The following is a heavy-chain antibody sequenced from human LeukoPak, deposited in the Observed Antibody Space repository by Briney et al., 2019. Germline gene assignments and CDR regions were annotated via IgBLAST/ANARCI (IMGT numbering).Heavy chain of an antibody. CDR1: GFTFSAYS. D-gene: IGHD3-16*01. CDR2: INSTSNNI. Sequence: GGSLRLSCRTSGFTFSAYSMNWVRQAPGKGLEWVSYINSTSNNIYYADSVKGRFTISRDNAKNSLYLQMNSLRAEDTAVYYCARDGGGFGYWGQGTLVTVSS. V-gene: IGHV3-48*04. CDR3: ARDGGGFGY. J-gene: IGHJ4*02.